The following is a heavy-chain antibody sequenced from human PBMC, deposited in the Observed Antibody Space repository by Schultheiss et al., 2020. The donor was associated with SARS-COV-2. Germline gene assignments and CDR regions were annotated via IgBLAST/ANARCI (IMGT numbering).Heavy chain of an antibody. V-gene: IGHV5-51*01. J-gene: IGHJ4*02. Sequence: GGSLRLSCKGSGYSFTSYWIGWVRQMPGKGLEWMGIIYPGDSDTRYSPSFQGQVTISADKSISTAYLQWSSLKASDTAMYYCARHPATHSSSWWFDYWGQGTLVTVSS. CDR1: GYSFTSYW. D-gene: IGHD6-13*01. CDR3: ARHPATHSSSWWFDY. CDR2: IYPGDSDT.